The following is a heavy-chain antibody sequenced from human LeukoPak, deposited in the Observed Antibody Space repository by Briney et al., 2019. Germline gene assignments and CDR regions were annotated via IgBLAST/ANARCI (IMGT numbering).Heavy chain of an antibody. Sequence: GALRLSCAASGFTFSSYAMHWVRQAPGKGLEWVAVISYDGSNKYYADSVKGRFTISRDNSKNTLYLQMNSLRAEDTAVYYCARGGGLYYDYVWGSGIWGQGTMVTVSS. J-gene: IGHJ3*02. CDR1: GFTFSSYA. D-gene: IGHD3-16*01. V-gene: IGHV3-30-3*01. CDR3: ARGGGLYYDYVWGSGI. CDR2: ISYDGSNK.